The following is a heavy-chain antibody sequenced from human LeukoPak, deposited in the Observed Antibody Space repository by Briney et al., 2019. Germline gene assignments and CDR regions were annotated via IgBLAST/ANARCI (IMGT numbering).Heavy chain of an antibody. V-gene: IGHV3-73*01. CDR3: SLLFIVGAERGSLSVFVY. D-gene: IGHD1-26*01. J-gene: IGHJ4*02. CDR1: GFTFSGSA. CDR2: IRSKANSYAT. Sequence: GGSLRLSCAASGFTFSGSAMHWVRQASGKGLEWVGRIRSKANSYATEYAASVKGRFTISRDDSKNTAYLQMNSLKTEDTAVYYCSLLFIVGAERGSLSVFVYWGQGTLVTVSS.